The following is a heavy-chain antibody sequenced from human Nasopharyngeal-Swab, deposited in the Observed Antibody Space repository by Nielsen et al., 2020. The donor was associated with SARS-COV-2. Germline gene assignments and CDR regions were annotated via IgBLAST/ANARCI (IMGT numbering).Heavy chain of an antibody. Sequence: GESLKISCAASGFTFNNYALQWVRQAVGKGLEWVAIISHDGSQELYAESVRGRFTISRDNSKNAIYLQMNSLSAEDTALYYCARLVALYCSDGACFSDSWGQGTLVTVSS. J-gene: IGHJ4*02. CDR2: ISHDGSQE. D-gene: IGHD2-15*01. CDR1: GFTFNNYA. CDR3: ARLVALYCSDGACFSDS. V-gene: IGHV3-30*04.